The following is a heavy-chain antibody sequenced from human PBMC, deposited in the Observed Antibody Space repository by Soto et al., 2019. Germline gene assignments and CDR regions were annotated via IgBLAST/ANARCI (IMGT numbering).Heavy chain of an antibody. D-gene: IGHD6-6*01. CDR3: ARPYFSSSSMFDY. CDR1: GDSISCSTYY. J-gene: IGHJ4*02. Sequence: SETLSLTCTVSGDSISCSTYYWGWIRQPPGKGLEWIGCIYHTGTTYYNPSLKSRVTISVDTSKNQFSLKLSSVTAADTAVYYCARPYFSSSSMFDYWGQGTLVTVSS. CDR2: IYHTGTT. V-gene: IGHV4-39*01.